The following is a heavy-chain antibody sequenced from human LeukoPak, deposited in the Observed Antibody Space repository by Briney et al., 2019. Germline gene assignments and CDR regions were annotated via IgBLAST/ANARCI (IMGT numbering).Heavy chain of an antibody. D-gene: IGHD3-10*01. CDR3: ASNYDSGSYHYFDY. Sequence: SPTQSLMCTVSGGSISSGDYYWAWIREPPGKGLEGIVYIYYSGSTYYNQSLESRVTMSVDTSKNQFSLKMSSVTAADTAVYYCASNYDSGSYHYFDYWGQGTLVTVSS. J-gene: IGHJ4*02. CDR1: GGSISSGDYY. CDR2: IYYSGST. V-gene: IGHV4-30-4*01.